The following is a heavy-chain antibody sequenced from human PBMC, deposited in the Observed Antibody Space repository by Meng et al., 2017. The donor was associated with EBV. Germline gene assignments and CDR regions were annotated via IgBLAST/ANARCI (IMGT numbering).Heavy chain of an antibody. Sequence: QVQLGTSGAEVKKPGSSVKVSCKVSGDNFNNFGIIWVRQAPGQGVEWMGDITPVFGIANYAESFQGRVTISANTSTRTAYMYLSSLRSDDTAVYYCVRDLWLRIRECVWGQGTLVTVSS. J-gene: IGHJ4*02. CDR1: GDNFNNFG. D-gene: IGHD5-12*01. CDR3: VRDLWLRIRECV. V-gene: IGHV1-69*17. CDR2: ITPVFGIA.